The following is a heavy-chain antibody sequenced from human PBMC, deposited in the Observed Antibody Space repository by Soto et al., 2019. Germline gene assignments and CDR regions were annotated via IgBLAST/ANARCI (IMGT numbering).Heavy chain of an antibody. J-gene: IGHJ6*02. CDR3: ARDDCSSTSCNRQVDGMDV. V-gene: IGHV3-7*01. CDR1: GFTFSSYW. Sequence: HPGGSLRLSCAASGFTFSSYWMSWVRQAPGKGLEWVANIKQDGSEKYYVDSVKGRFTISRDNAKNSLYLQMNSLRAEDTAVYYCARDDCSSTSCNRQVDGMDVWGQGTTVTVSS. CDR2: IKQDGSEK. D-gene: IGHD2-2*02.